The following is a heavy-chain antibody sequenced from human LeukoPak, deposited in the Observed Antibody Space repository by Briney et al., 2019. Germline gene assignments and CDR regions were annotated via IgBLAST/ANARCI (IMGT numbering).Heavy chain of an antibody. D-gene: IGHD2-21*02. J-gene: IGHJ4*02. CDR1: GFTFSSYS. CDR3: AREPGGGYHSEGPKY. CDR2: ISSSSSYI. Sequence: GGSLRLSCAASGFTFSSYSMNWVRQAPGKALEGVSSISSSSSYIYYADSVKRRFTISRDNVKNSLYLQMNSLRAEDTAVYSCAREPGGGYHSEGPKYWGLGTLITVSS. V-gene: IGHV3-21*04.